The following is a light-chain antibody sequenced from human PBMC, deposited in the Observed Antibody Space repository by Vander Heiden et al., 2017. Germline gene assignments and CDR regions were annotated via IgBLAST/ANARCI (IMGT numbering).Light chain of an antibody. V-gene: IGKV1-39*01. CDR1: QSISSY. CDR2: AAS. CDR3: QQSYSTLLFT. Sequence: DIQMTQSPSSLSASVGDRVTITSRASQSISSYLNWYQQKPGKAPKLLIDAASSLQSGVPSRCSGSGAGTDSTLTISSLQPEDFATYYCQQSYSTLLFTFGPGTKVEIK. J-gene: IGKJ3*01.